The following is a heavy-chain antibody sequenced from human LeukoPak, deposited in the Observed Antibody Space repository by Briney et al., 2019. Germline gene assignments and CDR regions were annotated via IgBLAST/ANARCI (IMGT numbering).Heavy chain of an antibody. Sequence: GGSLRLSCAASGFTFSSYEMNWVRQAPGKGVEWVSYISSSGTTIYYADSVKGRFTISRDNAKNSLYLQMNSLRAEDTAVYYCARRYCSSTGCLIDYWGQGTLVTVSS. CDR3: ARRYCSSTGCLIDY. V-gene: IGHV3-48*03. CDR1: GFTFSSYE. J-gene: IGHJ4*02. CDR2: ISSSGTTI. D-gene: IGHD2-2*01.